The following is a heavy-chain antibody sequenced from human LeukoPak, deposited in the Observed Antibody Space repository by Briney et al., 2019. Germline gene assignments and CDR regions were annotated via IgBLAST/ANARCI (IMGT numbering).Heavy chain of an antibody. Sequence: PGASVKVSCKTSGYTFTSYDINWVRQATGQGLEWMGWMNPNSGNTGYAQKFQGRVTITRNTSISTAYMELSSLRSEDTAVYYCARGKKQQLPTGRYYYYYMDVWGKGTTVTVSS. V-gene: IGHV1-8*01. CDR3: ARGKKQQLPTGRYYYYYMDV. CDR2: MNPNSGNT. J-gene: IGHJ6*03. D-gene: IGHD6-13*01. CDR1: GYTFTSYD.